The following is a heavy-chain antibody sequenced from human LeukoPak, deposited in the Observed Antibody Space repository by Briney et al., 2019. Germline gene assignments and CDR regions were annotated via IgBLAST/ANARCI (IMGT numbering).Heavy chain of an antibody. Sequence: SETLSLTCAVYGGSFIGYYWSGIRQPPGKGLEAIGEINHSGSTNYNPSLKSRVTISVDTSKNPFSLKLSSVTAADTAVYYCARGEEDYYDSSGYDYWGQGTLVTVSS. CDR3: ARGEEDYYDSSGYDY. CDR2: INHSGST. CDR1: GGSFIGYY. D-gene: IGHD3-22*01. V-gene: IGHV4-34*01. J-gene: IGHJ4*02.